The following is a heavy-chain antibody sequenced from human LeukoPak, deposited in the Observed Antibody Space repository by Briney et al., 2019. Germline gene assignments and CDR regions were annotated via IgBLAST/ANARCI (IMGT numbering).Heavy chain of an antibody. CDR3: AKAGYCATAGCPDYYYMDV. CDR2: IRYDGSNK. J-gene: IGHJ6*03. CDR1: AFTFSSYA. D-gene: IGHD2-8*01. Sequence: GGSLRLSCAASAFTFSSYAMHWVRQAQGKGLEWVSFIRYDGSNKFYADSVKGRFTISRDTSKNTLYLQMNSLRTEDSAMYYCAKAGYCATAGCPDYYYMDVWGRGTTVTVSS. V-gene: IGHV3-30*02.